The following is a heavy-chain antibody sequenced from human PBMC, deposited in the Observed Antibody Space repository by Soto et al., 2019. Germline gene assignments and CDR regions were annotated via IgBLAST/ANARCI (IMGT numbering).Heavy chain of an antibody. CDR2: IYSGGST. CDR3: ARDIAEDIVLVPAASVLQH. D-gene: IGHD2-2*01. J-gene: IGHJ1*01. Sequence: PGGSLRLSCAASGFSVSSSHMSWVRQAPGKGLEWVSVIYSGGSTYYAVSVKGRFTISRDNSKNTVYLQMKSLRAEDTAVYYCARDIAEDIVLVPAASVLQHWGQGTLVTVSS. V-gene: IGHV3-53*01. CDR1: GFSVSSSH.